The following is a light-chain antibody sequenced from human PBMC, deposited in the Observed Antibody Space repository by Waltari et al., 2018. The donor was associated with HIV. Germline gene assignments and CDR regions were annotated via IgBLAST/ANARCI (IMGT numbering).Light chain of an antibody. J-gene: IGLJ2*01. V-gene: IGLV2-11*01. CDR3: CSYGRNYILS. CDR1: TRDVGGYYY. CDR2: DFS. Sequence: QSALTQPRSVSGSPGQSVTISGTGTTRDVGGYYYVSLYQQHPGKAPKVIISDFSRRPSGVPDRFSGPKSGKTASLTISGLQAADEADYFCCSYGRNYILSFGGGTKLT.